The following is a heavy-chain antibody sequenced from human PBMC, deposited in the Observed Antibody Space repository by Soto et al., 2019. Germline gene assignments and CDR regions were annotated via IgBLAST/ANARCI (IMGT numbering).Heavy chain of an antibody. CDR2: INHSGST. D-gene: IGHD3-16*01. V-gene: IGHV4-34*01. J-gene: IGHJ6*02. CDR1: GGYFSGYY. Sequence: SATQSLPYTVYGGYFSGYYWSWIRPPPGKGLEWIGEINHSGSTNYNPSLKSRVAISVDTSKNQFSLKLSSVTAADTAVYYCAILRGGTSYGMDVWGQGTTVTVSS. CDR3: AILRGGTSYGMDV.